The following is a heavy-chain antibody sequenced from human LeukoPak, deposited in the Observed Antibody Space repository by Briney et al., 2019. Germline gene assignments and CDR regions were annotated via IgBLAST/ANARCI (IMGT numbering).Heavy chain of an antibody. CDR3: ARELWSRQQLGGSYLDC. D-gene: IGHD6-13*01. CDR2: IYYSGST. V-gene: IGHV4-59*13. CDR1: GGSISSYY. J-gene: IGHJ4*02. Sequence: SETLSLTCTVSGGSISSYYWSWIRQPPGKGLEWIGYIYYSGSTNYNPSLKSRVTISVDTSKNQFSLKLSSVTAADTAVYYCARELWSRQQLGGSYLDCWGQGSLVSVSS.